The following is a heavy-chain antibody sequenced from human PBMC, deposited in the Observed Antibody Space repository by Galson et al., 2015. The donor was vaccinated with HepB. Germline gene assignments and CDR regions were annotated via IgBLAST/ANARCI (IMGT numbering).Heavy chain of an antibody. CDR2: ISSSSSYI. CDR1: GFTFSSYS. V-gene: IGHV3-21*01. J-gene: IGHJ6*02. CDR3: ASRLWRLRVPAAIVALMDV. D-gene: IGHD5-12*01. Sequence: SLRLSCAASGFTFSSYSMNWVRQAPGKGLEWVSSISSSSSYIYYADSVKGRFTISRDNAKNSLYLQMNSLRAEDTAVYYCASRLWRLRVPAAIVALMDVWGQGTTVTVSS.